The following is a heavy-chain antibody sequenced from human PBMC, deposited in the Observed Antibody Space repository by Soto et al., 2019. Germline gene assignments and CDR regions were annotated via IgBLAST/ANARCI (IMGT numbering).Heavy chain of an antibody. CDR2: INHSGST. J-gene: IGHJ5*02. CDR3: ARGRGGRGTLLRFLERNWFDP. D-gene: IGHD3-3*01. V-gene: IGHV4-34*01. Sequence: PWETLSRTCAVYGGSFSGYYWSWIRPPPGKGLEWIGEINHSGSTNYNPSLKCRVTISVDTSKNQFSLKLSSVTAADTVVYYCARGRGGRGTLLRFLERNWFDPWGQGTLVTVSS. CDR1: GGSFSGYY.